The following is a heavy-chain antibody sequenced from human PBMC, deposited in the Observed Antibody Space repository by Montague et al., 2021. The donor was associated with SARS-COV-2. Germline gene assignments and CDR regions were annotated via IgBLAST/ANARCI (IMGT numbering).Heavy chain of an antibody. V-gene: IGHV4-4*02. J-gene: IGHJ4*02. D-gene: IGHD3-10*01. CDR2: IYHSGST. CDR1: GGSISSSNW. CDR3: ASRGAGWFGSNPERFDY. Sequence: SETLSLTCAVSGGSISSSNWWSWGRQPPGKGLAWIREIYHSGSTNYNTXXMSRVIISVDKSKNQFSLMLSSVTAADTAVYYCASRGAGWFGSNPERFDYWGQGTLVTVSS.